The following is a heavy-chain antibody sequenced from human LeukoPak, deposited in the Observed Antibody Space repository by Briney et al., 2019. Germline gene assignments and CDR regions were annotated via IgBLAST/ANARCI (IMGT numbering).Heavy chain of an antibody. J-gene: IGHJ6*02. D-gene: IGHD6-6*01. Sequence: GGSLRLSCAASGFTFSSYAMSRVRQAPGKGLEWVSAISGSGGSTYYADSVKGRFTISRDNSKNTLYLQMNSLRAEDTAVYYCAKPPGSSPNEYYYYGMDVWGQGTTVTVSS. V-gene: IGHV3-23*01. CDR3: AKPPGSSPNEYYYYGMDV. CDR2: ISGSGGST. CDR1: GFTFSSYA.